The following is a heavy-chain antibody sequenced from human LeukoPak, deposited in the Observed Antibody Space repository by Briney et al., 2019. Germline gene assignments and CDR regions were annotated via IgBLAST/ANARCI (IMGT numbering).Heavy chain of an antibody. D-gene: IGHD5-18*01. CDR3: ARRNGYSYGRFDY. V-gene: IGHV4-39*01. J-gene: IGHJ4*02. Sequence: PSETLSLTCTISGGSINSSGYYWGWIRQPPGKGLEWIGSRYDSGSTYSNPSLKSRVTISADTSKNQFSLKLSSVTAADTAVYYCARRNGYSYGRFDYWGQGTLVTVSS. CDR1: GGSINSSGYY. CDR2: RYDSGST.